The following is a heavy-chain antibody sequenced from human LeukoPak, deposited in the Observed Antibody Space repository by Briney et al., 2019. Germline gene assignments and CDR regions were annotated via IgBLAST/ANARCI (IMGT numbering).Heavy chain of an antibody. V-gene: IGHV4-59*01. CDR1: GGSFSGYY. D-gene: IGHD4-17*01. CDR3: ARGGDYGDLRYFDY. J-gene: IGHJ4*02. CDR2: IYYRGST. Sequence: PSETLSLTCAVYGGSFSGYYWSWIRQPPGKGLEWIGYIYYRGSTNYNPSLKSRVTSSVDTSKNQFSLKLNSVTAADTAVYYCARGGDYGDLRYFDYWGQGTLVTVSS.